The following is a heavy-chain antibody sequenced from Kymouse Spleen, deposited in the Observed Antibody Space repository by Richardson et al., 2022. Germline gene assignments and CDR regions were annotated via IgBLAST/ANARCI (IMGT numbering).Heavy chain of an antibody. J-gene: IGHJ4*02. CDR1: GFTFDDYA. D-gene: IGHD1-7*01. V-gene: IGHV3-9*01. CDR3: AKVGITGTTSSDY. CDR2: ISWNSGSI. Sequence: EVQLVESGGGLVQPGRSLRLSCAASGFTFDDYAMHWVRQAPGKGLEWVSGISWNSGSIGYADSVKGRFTISRDNAKNSLYLQMNSLRAEDTALYYCAKVGITGTTSSDYWGQGTLVTVSS.